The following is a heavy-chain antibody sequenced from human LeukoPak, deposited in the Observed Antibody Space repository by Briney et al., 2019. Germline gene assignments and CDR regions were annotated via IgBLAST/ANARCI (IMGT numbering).Heavy chain of an antibody. V-gene: IGHV4-34*01. CDR1: GGSFSGYY. D-gene: IGHD4-23*01. J-gene: IGHJ3*02. CDR2: INHSGST. CDR3: ARTVVSPDAFDI. Sequence: SETLSLTCAVYGGSFSGYYWGWIRQPPGKGLEWIGEINHSGSTNYNPSLKSRVTISVDTSKNQFSLKLSSVTAADTAVYYCARTVVSPDAFDIWGQGTMVTVSS.